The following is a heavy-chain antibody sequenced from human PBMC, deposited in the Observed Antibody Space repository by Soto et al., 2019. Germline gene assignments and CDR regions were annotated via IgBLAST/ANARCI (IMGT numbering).Heavy chain of an antibody. Sequence: EVQLLESGGGLVQPGGSLRLSCAASGFTFSSYAMSWVRQAPGKGLEWVSAISGSGGSTYYADSVKGRFTISRDNSKNTLYLQMNSLRAEDTAVYYCARWYDFWSGYHQRPVNPNWFDPWGQGTLVTVSS. D-gene: IGHD3-3*01. V-gene: IGHV3-23*01. CDR1: GFTFSSYA. CDR2: ISGSGGST. CDR3: ARWYDFWSGYHQRPVNPNWFDP. J-gene: IGHJ5*02.